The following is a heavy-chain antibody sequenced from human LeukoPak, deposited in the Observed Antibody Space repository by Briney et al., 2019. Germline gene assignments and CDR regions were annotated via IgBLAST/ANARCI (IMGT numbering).Heavy chain of an antibody. CDR1: GFTFSSYA. Sequence: GGSLRLSCAASGFTFSSYAMHWVRQAPGKGLEWVAVISYDGSNKYYADSVKGRFTISRDNSKNTLYLQMNSLRAEDTAVYYCAKDRTTVTTPHYWGQGTLVTVSS. CDR2: ISYDGSNK. V-gene: IGHV3-30-3*01. D-gene: IGHD4-17*01. J-gene: IGHJ4*02. CDR3: AKDRTTVTTPHY.